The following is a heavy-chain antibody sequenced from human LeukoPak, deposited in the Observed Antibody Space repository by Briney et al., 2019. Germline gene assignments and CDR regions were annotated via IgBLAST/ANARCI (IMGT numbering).Heavy chain of an antibody. CDR2: IYHSGST. D-gene: IGHD3-10*01. V-gene: IGHV4-38-2*02. CDR1: GYSISSGYY. Sequence: SETLSLTCTVSGYSISSGYYWGWIRQPPGKGLEWIGSIYHSGSTYYNPSLKSRVTISVDTSKNQFSLKLSSVTAADTAVYYCARGRKSSLPGRFDPWGQGTLVTVSS. J-gene: IGHJ5*02. CDR3: ARGRKSSLPGRFDP.